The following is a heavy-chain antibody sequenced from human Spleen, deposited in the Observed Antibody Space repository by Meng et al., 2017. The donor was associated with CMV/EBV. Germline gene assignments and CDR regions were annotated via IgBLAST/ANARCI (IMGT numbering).Heavy chain of an antibody. CDR3: ALTTSTSDFDY. CDR2: ISSGSSYI. Sequence: LSWAAAGFTFSWYSMIWVRQAPGKGLEWVSSISSGSSYIYYADSVKGRFTISRDNAKNSLYLQMNSLRAEDTAVYYCALTTSTSDFDYWGQGTLVTVSS. CDR1: GFTFSWYS. J-gene: IGHJ4*02. V-gene: IGHV3-21*01. D-gene: IGHD2-2*01.